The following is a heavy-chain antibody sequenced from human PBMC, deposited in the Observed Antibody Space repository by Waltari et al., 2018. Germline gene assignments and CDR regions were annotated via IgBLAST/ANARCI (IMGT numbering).Heavy chain of an antibody. V-gene: IGHV3-7*03. J-gene: IGHJ1*01. CDR1: GFTFSSYW. Sequence: EVQLVESGGGLVQPGDSLRLSCGASGFTFSSYWMSWFRQAPGKGLEWVSNMSPDGSAKDYGDSVRGRFTVSRDNAQDSMYLHVNSLRAEDTAIYYCSINDAWSFRVWGQGTLVTVSS. CDR2: MSPDGSAK. CDR3: SINDAWSFRV. D-gene: IGHD1-26*01.